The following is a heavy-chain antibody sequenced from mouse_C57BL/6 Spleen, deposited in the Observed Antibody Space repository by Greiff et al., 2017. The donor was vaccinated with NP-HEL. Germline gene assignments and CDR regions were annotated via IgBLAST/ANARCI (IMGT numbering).Heavy chain of an antibody. V-gene: IGHV1-54*01. CDR3: ARSVLQMDWFAY. Sequence: VQLQQSGAELVRPGTSVKVSCKASGYAFTNYLIEWVKQRPGQGLEWIGVINPGSGGTNYNEKFKGKATLTADKSSSTAYMQLSSLTSEDSAVYFCARSVLQMDWFAYWGQGTLVTVSA. D-gene: IGHD1-1*01. J-gene: IGHJ3*01. CDR2: INPGSGGT. CDR1: GYAFTNYL.